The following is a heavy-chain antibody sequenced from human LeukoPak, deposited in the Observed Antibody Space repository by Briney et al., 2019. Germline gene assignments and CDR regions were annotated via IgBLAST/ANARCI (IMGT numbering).Heavy chain of an antibody. CDR1: GFAIIDYV. CDR3: ARLVRGLCRPKRTH. J-gene: IGHJ4*01. D-gene: IGHD3-22*01. Sequence: GGPLRLSCSVSGFAIIDYVLLWVRQAPGKGLEWVAALSQDGTMQYYTDPVKGRFTISRDISNNTLYLQMSTLRSDDTALYYCARLVRGLCRPKRTHWGQGTLVTVSS. CDR2: LSQDGTMQ. V-gene: IGHV3-30*04.